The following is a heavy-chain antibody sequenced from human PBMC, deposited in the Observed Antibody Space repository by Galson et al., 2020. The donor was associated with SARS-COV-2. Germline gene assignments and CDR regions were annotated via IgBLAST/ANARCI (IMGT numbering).Heavy chain of an antibody. V-gene: IGHV4-4*07. Sequence: SQTLSLTCTVSGGSISSYYWSWIRQPAGKGLEWIGRIYTSGSTNYNPSLKSRVTMSVDTSKNQFSLKLSSVTAADTAVYYCARDGGSSWYGVGAEYFQHWGQGTLVTVSS. J-gene: IGHJ1*01. D-gene: IGHD6-13*01. CDR1: GGSISSYY. CDR2: IYTSGST. CDR3: ARDGGSSWYGVGAEYFQH.